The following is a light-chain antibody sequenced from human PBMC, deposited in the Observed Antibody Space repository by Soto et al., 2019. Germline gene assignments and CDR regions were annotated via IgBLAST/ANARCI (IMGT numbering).Light chain of an antibody. Sequence: EIVMTPSPATLSVSPGERATLSCRASQSVSSNLAWYQQKPGQAPRLLIYGASTRATDVPDRFSGSGSGTVFTLTISSLQRDDFGIYYCKQYSRLWSFGQGTKVDIK. V-gene: IGKV3-15*01. CDR2: GAS. CDR3: KQYSRLWS. CDR1: QSVSSN. J-gene: IGKJ1*01.